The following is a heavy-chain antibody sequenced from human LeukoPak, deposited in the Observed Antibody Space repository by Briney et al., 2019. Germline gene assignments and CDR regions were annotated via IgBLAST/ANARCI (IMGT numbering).Heavy chain of an antibody. J-gene: IGHJ4*02. CDR3: ARGTAGYHSSYFDY. CDR1: GLAFSAYK. D-gene: IGHD3-16*02. V-gene: IGHV3-74*01. CDR2: ISTDGYTT. Sequence: GGSLRLSCAASGLAFSAYKMHWVRQAPRKGLVWVSRISTDGYTTDYADFVQGRFTASRDNTKNTWSLEMNSLRAEDTAVYYCARGTAGYHSSYFDYWGQGTLVTVSS.